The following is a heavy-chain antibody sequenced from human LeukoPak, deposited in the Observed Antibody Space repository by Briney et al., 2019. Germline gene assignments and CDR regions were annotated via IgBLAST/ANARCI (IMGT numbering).Heavy chain of an antibody. CDR3: ARVLFPSGSTHCFDP. J-gene: IGHJ5*02. CDR1: GYIFSGHY. Sequence: ASVKVSCKASGYIFSGHYIQWVRQAPGQGLEWMGWINPASGGTNNAQKFHGRVTMTTDTSISTLYMELNSLRSDDTAVYYCARVLFPSGSTHCFDPWGQGTLVTVSS. CDR2: INPASGGT. D-gene: IGHD2-21*01. V-gene: IGHV1-2*02.